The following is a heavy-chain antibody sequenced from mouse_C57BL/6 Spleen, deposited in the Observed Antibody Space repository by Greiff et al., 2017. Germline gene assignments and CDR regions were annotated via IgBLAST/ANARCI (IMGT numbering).Heavy chain of an antibody. D-gene: IGHD4-1*01. Sequence: VHLVESGPGLVQPSQSLSITCTVSGFSLTSYGVHWVRQSPGKGLEWLGVIWSGGSTDYNAAFISRLSIIKDNSKSQVFFKMNSLQADDTAIYYCARNLDWETSCDYGGQGTTLTVSS. V-gene: IGHV2-2*01. CDR3: ARNLDWETSCDY. CDR2: IWSGGST. CDR1: GFSLTSYG. J-gene: IGHJ2*01.